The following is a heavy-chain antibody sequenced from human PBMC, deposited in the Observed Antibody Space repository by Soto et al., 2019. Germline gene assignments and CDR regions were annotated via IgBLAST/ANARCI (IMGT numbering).Heavy chain of an antibody. D-gene: IGHD3-16*01. CDR1: GYTFTNYY. Sequence: ASVKVSCKASGYTFTNYYMHWVRRAPGQGLEWMGVIHYSGATPTYAQKFQGRVTMARDTSTSTVYVELSSLTSEDTAVYYCARGGQDLDTIGSFDYWGQGTLVTVSS. V-gene: IGHV1-46*01. CDR3: ARGGQDLDTIGSFDY. J-gene: IGHJ4*02. CDR2: IHYSGATP.